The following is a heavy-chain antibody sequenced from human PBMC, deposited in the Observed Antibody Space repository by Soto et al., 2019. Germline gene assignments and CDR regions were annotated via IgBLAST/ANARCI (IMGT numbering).Heavy chain of an antibody. CDR2: IIPIFGTA. Sequence: SVKVSCKASGGTFSSYAISWVRQAPGQGLEWMGGIIPIFGTANYAQKFQGRVTITADKSTSTAYMELSSLRSEDTAVYYCARAWGSGEPVYGMDVWGQGTTVTVSS. CDR1: GGTFSSYA. CDR3: ARAWGSGEPVYGMDV. J-gene: IGHJ6*02. D-gene: IGHD3-10*01. V-gene: IGHV1-69*06.